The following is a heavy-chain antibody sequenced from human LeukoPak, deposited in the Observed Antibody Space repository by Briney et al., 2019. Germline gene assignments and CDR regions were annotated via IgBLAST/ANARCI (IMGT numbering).Heavy chain of an antibody. CDR3: AKDVTFGGVIVMSGGDY. CDR2: ISYDGSNK. Sequence: GGSLRLSCAASGFTFSSYGMHWVRQAPGKGLEWVAVISYDGSNKYYADSVKGRFTISRDNSKNTLYLQVNSLRAEDTAVYYCAKDVTFGGVIVMSGGDYWGQGTLVTVSS. J-gene: IGHJ4*02. D-gene: IGHD3-16*02. CDR1: GFTFSSYG. V-gene: IGHV3-30*18.